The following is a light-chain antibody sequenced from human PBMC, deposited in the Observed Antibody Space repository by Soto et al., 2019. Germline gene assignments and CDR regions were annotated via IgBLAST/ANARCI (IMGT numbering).Light chain of an antibody. CDR2: GAS. V-gene: IGKV3-20*01. CDR1: QSVSSSY. J-gene: IGKJ1*01. CDR3: QPYGSSPQT. Sequence: DMVLTQSPGTMSLSPGERATLSCSASQSVSSSYLAWYQQQPGQAPGLLIYGASSRATGIPDRFSGSGSGTDFTLHISRLEPDAVALYYCQPYGSSPQTFGQGTPVEI.